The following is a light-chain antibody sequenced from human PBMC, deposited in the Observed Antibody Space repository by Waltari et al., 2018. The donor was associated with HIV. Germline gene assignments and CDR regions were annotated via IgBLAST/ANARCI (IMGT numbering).Light chain of an antibody. CDR3: QQSYSTPPYT. V-gene: IGKV1-39*01. J-gene: IGKJ2*01. Sequence: DIQMTQSPSSLSASVGDRVTITCRASQSISSYLNWYQQKPGKAPKLLIYAASSLHSGVPSRFSGSGSGTDFTLTISSLQPEDFTTYYCQQSYSTPPYTFGQGTKLEIK. CDR1: QSISSY. CDR2: AAS.